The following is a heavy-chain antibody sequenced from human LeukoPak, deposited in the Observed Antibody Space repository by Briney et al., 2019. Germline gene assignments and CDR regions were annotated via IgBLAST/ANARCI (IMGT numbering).Heavy chain of an antibody. D-gene: IGHD4-17*01. CDR1: GGSISRYY. CDR2: IYYSGTT. J-gene: IGHJ6*02. Sequence: PSETLSLTCTVSGGSISRYYWSWIRQSPGKGLEWIGYIYYSGTTNYNPSPKSRVTISVDTSKNQFSLKLSSVTAADTAVYYCAREDPQTTVPEGMDVWGQGTTVTVSS. CDR3: AREDPQTTVPEGMDV. V-gene: IGHV4-59*01.